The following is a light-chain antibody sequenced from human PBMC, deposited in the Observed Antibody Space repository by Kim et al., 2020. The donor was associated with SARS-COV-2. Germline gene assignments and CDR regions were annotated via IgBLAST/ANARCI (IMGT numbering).Light chain of an antibody. CDR2: ESS. V-gene: IGKV1-33*01. CDR3: QHYSRLPLS. J-gene: IGKJ5*01. CDR1: QNVRKL. Sequence: AAVGERVTNSWQGSQNVRKLLKWYQQKPGKAPNLLIYESSCLHTGVPSRISGSGSGTYSTFTITSLQPEYTASYYCQHYSRLPLSFGEGTRLEIK.